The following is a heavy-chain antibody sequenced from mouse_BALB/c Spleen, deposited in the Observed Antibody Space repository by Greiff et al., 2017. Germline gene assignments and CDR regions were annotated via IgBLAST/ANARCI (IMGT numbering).Heavy chain of an antibody. D-gene: IGHD2-1*01. CDR2: ISSGSSTI. CDR3: ARGNYHFDY. Sequence: EVKLVESGGGLVQPGGSRKLSCAASGFTFSSFGMHWVRQAPEKGLEWVAYISSGSSTIYYADTVKGRFTISRDNPKNTLFLQMTSLRSEDTAMYYCARGNYHFDYWGQGTTLTVSS. CDR1: GFTFSSFG. J-gene: IGHJ2*01. V-gene: IGHV5-17*02.